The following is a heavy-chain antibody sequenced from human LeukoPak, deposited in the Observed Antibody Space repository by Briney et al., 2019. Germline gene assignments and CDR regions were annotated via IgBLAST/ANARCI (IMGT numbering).Heavy chain of an antibody. D-gene: IGHD1-14*01. CDR3: AKDFDTGLYLDAFDI. V-gene: IGHV1-69*05. Sequence: ASVKVSCKASGGTFSSYAISWVRQAPGQGLEWMGGIIPIFGTANYAQKFQGRVTITTDESTSTAYMELSSLRSEDTAVYYCAKDFDTGLYLDAFDIWGQGTMVTVSS. CDR2: IIPIFGTA. J-gene: IGHJ3*02. CDR1: GGTFSSYA.